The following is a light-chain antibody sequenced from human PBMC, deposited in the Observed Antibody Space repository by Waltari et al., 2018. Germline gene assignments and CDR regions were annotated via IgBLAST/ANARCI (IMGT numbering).Light chain of an antibody. CDR2: TAS. CDR3: QQANNFPIT. Sequence: DIQLTQSPSSVPASVGDRVTISCRANQGISTWLAWFQQKPGTSPRLLIFTASSLQSGVPSRFRVSVSGTDFTLTISSLQPEDVATYYCQQANNFPITFGGGTKVEIK. J-gene: IGKJ4*01. V-gene: IGKV1-12*01. CDR1: QGISTW.